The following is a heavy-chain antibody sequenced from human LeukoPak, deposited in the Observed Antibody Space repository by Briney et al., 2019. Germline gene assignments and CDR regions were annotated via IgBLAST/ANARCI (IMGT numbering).Heavy chain of an antibody. CDR3: ARSRTGSGFLFDY. V-gene: IGHV1-2*02. D-gene: IGHD3-10*01. CDR1: RYTFTGYY. J-gene: IGHJ4*02. Sequence: ASVKVSCRASRYTFTGYYMHWVRQAPGQGLEWMGWINPNSGGTNYAQKFQGRVTMTRDTSISTAYMELSRLRSDDTAVYYCARSRTGSGFLFDYWGQGTLVTVSS. CDR2: INPNSGGT.